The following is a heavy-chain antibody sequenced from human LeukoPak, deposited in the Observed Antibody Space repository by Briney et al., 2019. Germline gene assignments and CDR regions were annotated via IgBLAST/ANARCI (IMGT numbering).Heavy chain of an antibody. J-gene: IGHJ4*02. CDR2: ISSNSNYI. CDR3: ARDPLVYM. D-gene: IGHD2-2*02. V-gene: IGHV3-21*01. CDR1: GFTFSSYN. Sequence: MSGGSLRLSCAASGFTFSSYNMNWVRQAPGKGLEWVSSISSNSNYIYYADSVKGRFTISRDNVKSSLYLQMNSLRAEDTAVYYCARDPLVYMWGQGSLVTVSS.